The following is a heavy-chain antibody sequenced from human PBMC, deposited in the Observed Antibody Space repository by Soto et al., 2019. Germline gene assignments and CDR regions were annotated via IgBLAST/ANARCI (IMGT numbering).Heavy chain of an antibody. V-gene: IGHV3-43D*04. Sequence: GGSLRLSCAASGFTFDDYAMHWVRQTPGKGLEWVSLISWDGDSAYYADSVRGRFTISRDNSKNSLFLQMNNVRAEDAALYFCAKGTRGNSPELDFWGQGTLVTVSS. CDR1: GFTFDDYA. CDR3: AKGTRGNSPELDF. D-gene: IGHD1-1*01. J-gene: IGHJ4*02. CDR2: ISWDGDSA.